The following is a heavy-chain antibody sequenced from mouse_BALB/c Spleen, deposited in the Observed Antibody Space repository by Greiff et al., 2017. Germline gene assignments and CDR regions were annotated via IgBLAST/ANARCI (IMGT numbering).Heavy chain of an antibody. V-gene: IGHV1-14*01. J-gene: IGHJ3*01. CDR1: GYTFTSYV. CDR3: ASGGYYSWFAY. Sequence: EVQLQQSGPELVKPGASVKMSCKASGYTFTSYVMHWVKQKPGQGLEWIGYINPYNDGTKYNEKFKGKATLTSDKSSSTAYMELSSLTSEDSAVYYCASGGYYSWFAYWGQGTLVTVSA. D-gene: IGHD2-3*01. CDR2: INPYNDGT.